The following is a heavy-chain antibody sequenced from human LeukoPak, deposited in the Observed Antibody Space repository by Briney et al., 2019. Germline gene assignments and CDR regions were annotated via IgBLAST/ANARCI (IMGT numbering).Heavy chain of an antibody. CDR1: GGTFSSYA. Sequence: GSSVKVSCKASGGTFSSYAISWVRQAPGQGLEWMGGIIPIFGTANYAQKFQGRVTMTRDTSTSTVYMELSSLRSEDTAVYYCARQGSSSWYAGIDAFDIWGQGTMVTVSS. V-gene: IGHV1-69*05. J-gene: IGHJ3*02. D-gene: IGHD6-13*01. CDR2: IIPIFGTA. CDR3: ARQGSSSWYAGIDAFDI.